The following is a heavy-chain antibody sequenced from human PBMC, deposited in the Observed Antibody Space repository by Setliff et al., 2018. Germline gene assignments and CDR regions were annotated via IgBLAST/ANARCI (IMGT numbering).Heavy chain of an antibody. D-gene: IGHD2-21*01. V-gene: IGHV1-18*01. Sequence: ASVKVSCKASGYTFISYGISWVRQAPGQGLEWMGWISAYNGNTNYAQKLQGRVTMTTDTSTSTAYMELRSLRSDDTAVYYCARVALVVVIRDAFDIWGQGTMVTVSS. CDR1: GYTFISYG. CDR2: ISAYNGNT. CDR3: ARVALVVVIRDAFDI. J-gene: IGHJ3*02.